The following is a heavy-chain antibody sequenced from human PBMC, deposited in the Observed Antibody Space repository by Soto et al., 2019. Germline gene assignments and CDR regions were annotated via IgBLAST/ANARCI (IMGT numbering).Heavy chain of an antibody. V-gene: IGHV1-69*02. Sequence: GASVKVSCKASGGTFSSYTISWVRQAPGQGLEWMGRIIPILGIANYAQKFQGRVTITADKSTSTAYMELSSLRSEDTAVYYCASPLTGSYCSSTSCRNYYYYGMDVWGQGTTVTVSS. CDR3: ASPLTGSYCSSTSCRNYYYYGMDV. J-gene: IGHJ6*02. CDR2: IIPILGIA. D-gene: IGHD2-2*01. CDR1: GGTFSSYT.